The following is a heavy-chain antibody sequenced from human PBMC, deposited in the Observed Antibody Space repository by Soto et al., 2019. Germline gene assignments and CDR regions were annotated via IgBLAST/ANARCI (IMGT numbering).Heavy chain of an antibody. D-gene: IGHD3-3*01. CDR2: ISGSGTTT. V-gene: IGHV3-23*01. Sequence: SGGSLRLSCAASGFTFSNYVMNWVRQAPGKGLEWVSAISGSGTTTYYADSVKGRFTISRDNSKNTLYLQMNSLRAENTAVYYCARGGSIFGVVILDYSGQGTLVTVS. CDR1: GFTFSNYV. CDR3: ARGGSIFGVVILDY. J-gene: IGHJ4*02.